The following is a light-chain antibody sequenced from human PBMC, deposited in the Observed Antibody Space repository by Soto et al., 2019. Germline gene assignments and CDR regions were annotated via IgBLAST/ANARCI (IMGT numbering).Light chain of an antibody. CDR1: QSVSSF. CDR2: AAS. Sequence: DIQMTQSPSSLSASVGDRVTITCRASQSVSSFLNWYHQKPGKAPKLLIYAASSLQSGVPSRFSGSGSGAAFTLTISSLQPEDFATYYCQQSYSIPYTFGQGTKVDIK. J-gene: IGKJ2*01. CDR3: QQSYSIPYT. V-gene: IGKV1-39*01.